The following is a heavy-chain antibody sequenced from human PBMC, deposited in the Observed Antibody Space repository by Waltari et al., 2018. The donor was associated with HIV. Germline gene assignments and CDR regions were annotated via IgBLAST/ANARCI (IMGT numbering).Heavy chain of an antibody. D-gene: IGHD5-18*01. CDR2: IKREGSST. J-gene: IGHJ5*02. CDR1: GFTFSSYW. Sequence: EVQLVESGGGLVQPGGSLRLSCAASGFTFSSYWMHWVRQAPGKGLVWVSRIKREGSSTSYADSVKGRFTISRDNAKNTLYLQMNSLRAEDTAVYYCARVQGYSYAVNWFDPWGQGTLVTVSS. V-gene: IGHV3-74*01. CDR3: ARVQGYSYAVNWFDP.